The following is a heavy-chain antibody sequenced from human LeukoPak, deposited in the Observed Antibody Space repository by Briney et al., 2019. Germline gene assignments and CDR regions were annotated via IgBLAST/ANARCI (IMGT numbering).Heavy chain of an antibody. CDR2: ISGSGGTT. V-gene: IGHV3-23*01. Sequence: PGGSLRLSCAASGFTFSSYALSWVRQAPGKGLEWVSAISGSGGTTYYADSVKGRFTISSDNSKNTLYLQMDSLRAEDTAVYYCARDWNVWYFDYWGQGTLVTVSS. D-gene: IGHD1-1*01. J-gene: IGHJ4*02. CDR1: GFTFSSYA. CDR3: ARDWNVWYFDY.